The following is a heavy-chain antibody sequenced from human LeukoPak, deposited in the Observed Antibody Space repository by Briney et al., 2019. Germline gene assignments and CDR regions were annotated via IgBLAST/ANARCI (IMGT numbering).Heavy chain of an antibody. Sequence: GGSLRLSCTASGFIFSNYAMNWVRQAPGKGLEWVSTVTGSGSSAYYADSVKGRFTISRDNSKNTLYLQMNSLRVEDTAVYYCAKEAGGSFDYWGQGTLVTVSS. CDR3: AKEAGGSFDY. V-gene: IGHV3-23*01. D-gene: IGHD5-12*01. J-gene: IGHJ4*02. CDR1: GFIFSNYA. CDR2: VTGSGSSA.